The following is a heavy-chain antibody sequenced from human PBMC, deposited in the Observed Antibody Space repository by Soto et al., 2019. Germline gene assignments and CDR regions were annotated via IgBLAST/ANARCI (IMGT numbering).Heavy chain of an antibody. D-gene: IGHD5-18*01. J-gene: IGHJ5*02. CDR1: GGSFSGYY. V-gene: IGHV4-34*01. Sequence: LSLTCAVYGGSFSGYYWSWIRQPPGKGLEWIGEINHSGSTNYNPSLKSRVTISVDTSKNQFSLKLNSVTAADTAVYYCARGEGNTAMVRHWFDPWGQGTLVTVSS. CDR2: INHSGST. CDR3: ARGEGNTAMVRHWFDP.